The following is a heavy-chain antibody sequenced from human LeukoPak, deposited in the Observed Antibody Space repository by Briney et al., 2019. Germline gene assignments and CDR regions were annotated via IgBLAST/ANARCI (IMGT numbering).Heavy chain of an antibody. V-gene: IGHV3-23*01. CDR1: GFTFSSYW. Sequence: PGGSLRLSCAASGFTFSSYWMSWVRQAPGKGLEWVSAISGSGGSTYYADSVKGRFTISRDNSKNTLYLQMNSLRAEDTAVYYCAKDRAVAGKWAAFFDYWGQGTLVTVSS. D-gene: IGHD6-19*01. CDR2: ISGSGGST. J-gene: IGHJ4*02. CDR3: AKDRAVAGKWAAFFDY.